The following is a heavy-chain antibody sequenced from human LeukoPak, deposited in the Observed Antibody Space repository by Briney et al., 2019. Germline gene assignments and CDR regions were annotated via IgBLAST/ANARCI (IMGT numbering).Heavy chain of an antibody. Sequence: SVKVSCKASGSTFSRFAMSWVRRAPRQGLEWMGGIIPIFGTANYAQRFQGRVTITADEATGTAYMELSGLRSEDTAVYYCARDWVPLGYSSGWYFSYWGQGTLVTVSS. CDR3: ARDWVPLGYSSGWYFSY. V-gene: IGHV1-69*13. CDR1: GSTFSRFA. J-gene: IGHJ4*02. D-gene: IGHD6-19*01. CDR2: IIPIFGTA.